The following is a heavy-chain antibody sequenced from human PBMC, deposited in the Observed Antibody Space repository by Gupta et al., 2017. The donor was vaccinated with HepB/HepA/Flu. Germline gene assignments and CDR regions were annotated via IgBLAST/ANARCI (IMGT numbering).Heavy chain of an antibody. Sequence: QVTLKESGPALVKPTQTLILTCTFSGFSPSTTRMRVSWIRQSPGRALEWLARIDWDDDKFYNTSLKTRLTISKDTSKNQVVLTMTNMDPVDTGTYYCARAGGPYYYFDYWGRGTLVTVSS. V-gene: IGHV2-70*04. CDR3: ARAGGPYYYFDY. CDR2: IDWDDDK. D-gene: IGHD2-8*02. J-gene: IGHJ4*02. CDR1: GFSPSTTRMR.